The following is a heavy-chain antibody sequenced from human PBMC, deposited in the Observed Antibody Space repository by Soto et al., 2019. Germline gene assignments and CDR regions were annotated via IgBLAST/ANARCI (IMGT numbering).Heavy chain of an antibody. CDR1: GFTFDDYA. CDR2: ISWNSGSI. CDR3: ASAVVTHDAFDI. D-gene: IGHD3-22*01. V-gene: IGHV3-9*01. Sequence: GGSLRLSCAASGFTFDDYAMHWVRQAPGKGLEWVSGISWNSGSIGYADPVKGRFTISRDNAKNSLYLQMNSLRAEDTALYYCASAVVTHDAFDIWGQGTMVTVSS. J-gene: IGHJ3*02.